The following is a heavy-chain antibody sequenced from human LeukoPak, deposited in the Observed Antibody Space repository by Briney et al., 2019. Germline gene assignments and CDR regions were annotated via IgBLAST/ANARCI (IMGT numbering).Heavy chain of an antibody. V-gene: IGHV4-30-4*08. CDR1: GGSISSGDYY. D-gene: IGHD3-3*01. Sequence: PSETLSLTCTVSGGSISSGDYYWSWTRQPPGKGLEWIGYIYYSGSTYYNPSLKSRVTISVDTSKNQFSLKLSSVTAADTAVYYCAREIFGVVIAGGPYYYYYMDVWGKGTTVTVSS. J-gene: IGHJ6*03. CDR2: IYYSGST. CDR3: AREIFGVVIAGGPYYYYYMDV.